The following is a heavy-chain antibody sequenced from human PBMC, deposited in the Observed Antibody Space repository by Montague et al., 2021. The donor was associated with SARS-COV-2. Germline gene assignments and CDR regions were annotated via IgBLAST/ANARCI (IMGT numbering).Heavy chain of an antibody. CDR3: ARALEYGNASGYCDY. Sequence: TLSLTCTVSGGSISRGGYYYTWIRQSPGKGLEWVGNIHDTGRTTYKSSLRSRITMSVDTSKNQFSLKLTSVTAADTAVYYCARALEYGNASGYCDYWGQGTLVTVSS. D-gene: IGHD2-15*01. CDR2: IHDTGRT. V-gene: IGHV4-31*03. CDR1: GGSISRGGYY. J-gene: IGHJ4*02.